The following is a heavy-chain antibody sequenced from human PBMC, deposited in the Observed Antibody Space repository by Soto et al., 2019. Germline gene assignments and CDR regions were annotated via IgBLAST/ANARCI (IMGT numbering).Heavy chain of an antibody. Sequence: GGSLRLSCAASGFTFSSFAMSWVRQAPGKGLDWVSAISGSGGSTYSADSAKGRFTISRDNSKNTLYLQMSSLRAEDTAVYYCARGFSAGKGSTPDFWGQGSLVTVSS. CDR1: GFTFSSFA. CDR2: ISGSGGST. CDR3: ARGFSAGKGSTPDF. D-gene: IGHD6-13*01. V-gene: IGHV3-23*01. J-gene: IGHJ4*02.